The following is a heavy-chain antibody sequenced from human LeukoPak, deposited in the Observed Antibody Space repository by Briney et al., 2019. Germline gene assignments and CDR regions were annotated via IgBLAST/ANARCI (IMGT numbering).Heavy chain of an antibody. Sequence: GGSLRLSYAASGFTFSSHWMSWVRQAPGKGLEWVANIKEDGSEKYYVDSMKGRFTISRDNAKNSLYLQINSLRAEDTAVYYCVREKKGTITDFDYWGQGTLVTVSS. CDR3: VREKKGTITDFDY. V-gene: IGHV3-7*01. CDR1: GFTFSSHW. J-gene: IGHJ4*02. CDR2: IKEDGSEK. D-gene: IGHD1-1*01.